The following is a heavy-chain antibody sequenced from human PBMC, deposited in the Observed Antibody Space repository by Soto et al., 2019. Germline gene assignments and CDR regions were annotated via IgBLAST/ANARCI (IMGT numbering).Heavy chain of an antibody. CDR3: ARAVSGSYLDS. CDR2: IYYSGTT. J-gene: IGHJ4*02. V-gene: IGHV4-31*03. D-gene: IGHD1-26*01. Sequence: QGQLQESGPGLVQASQTLSLTCTVSGGPITTGGHFWSWIRRSPGKGLEWIGYIYYSGTTHYNPSLKSRVTISIDTSKKQFSLNLSSVTAADTAVYYCARAVSGSYLDSWGQGTLVTVSS. CDR1: GGPITTGGHF.